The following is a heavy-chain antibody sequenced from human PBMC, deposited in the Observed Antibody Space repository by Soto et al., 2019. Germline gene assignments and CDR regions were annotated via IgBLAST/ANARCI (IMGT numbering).Heavy chain of an antibody. CDR3: ARSRGRHQYYFDF. J-gene: IGHJ4*02. CDR1: GYNISTHY. CDR2: LYVDGSP. Sequence: VQLVESGGGLIQPGGSLRLSCAAYGYNISTHYMTWVRQAPGKGLEWVSVLYVDGSPYYADSVKGRFVISRDSSKNTVFLQLSSLRADDTALYYCARSRGRHQYYFDFWGWGTPVTVSS. D-gene: IGHD3-10*01. V-gene: IGHV3-53*01.